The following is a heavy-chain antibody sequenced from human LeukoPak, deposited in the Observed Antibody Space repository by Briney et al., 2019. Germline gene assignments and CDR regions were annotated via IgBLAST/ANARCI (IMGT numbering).Heavy chain of an antibody. Sequence: ASVKVSCKASGYTFTGCYIHWVRQAPGQGLEWMGWINPNSGGTNYAQKFQGWVTMTRDTSISTAYMELSRLRSDDTAVYFCAREESYGDYAWFDPWGQGTLVTVSS. D-gene: IGHD4-17*01. CDR3: AREESYGDYAWFDP. V-gene: IGHV1-2*04. CDR1: GYTFTGCY. CDR2: INPNSGGT. J-gene: IGHJ5*02.